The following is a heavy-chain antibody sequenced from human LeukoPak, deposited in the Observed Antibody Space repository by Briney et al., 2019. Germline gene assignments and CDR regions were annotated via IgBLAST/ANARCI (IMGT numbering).Heavy chain of an antibody. Sequence: GGSLRLSCAASGFAFSSYAMSWVRQAPGKGLEWVSSISGSGGSTYYADSVKGRFTISRDNSKNTLYLQMNSLRAEDTAVYYCAKVSGYSYGEAYMDVWGKGTTVTVSS. D-gene: IGHD5-18*01. V-gene: IGHV3-23*01. CDR1: GFAFSSYA. CDR2: ISGSGGST. J-gene: IGHJ6*03. CDR3: AKVSGYSYGEAYMDV.